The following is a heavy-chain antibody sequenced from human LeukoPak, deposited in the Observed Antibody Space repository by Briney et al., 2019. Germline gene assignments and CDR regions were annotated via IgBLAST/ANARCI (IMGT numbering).Heavy chain of an antibody. CDR3: ARGRNDAFDI. V-gene: IGHV4-39*07. J-gene: IGHJ3*02. CDR2: IYYSGST. CDR1: GGSISSSSYY. Sequence: SETLSLTCTVSGGSISSSSYYWGWIRQPPGKGLEWIGSIYYSGSTYYNPSLKSRVTISVDTSKNQFSLKLNSVTAADTAVYYCARGRNDAFDIWGQGTMVTVSS.